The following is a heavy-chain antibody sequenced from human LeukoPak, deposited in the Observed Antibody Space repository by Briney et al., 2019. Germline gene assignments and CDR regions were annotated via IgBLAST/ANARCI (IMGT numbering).Heavy chain of an antibody. D-gene: IGHD6-6*01. CDR1: GGFNTHYY. CDR2: INHSGST. Sequence: SETLSLTCSVSGGFNTHYYWSWIRQPPWKGLEWIGEINHSGSTNYNPSLKSRVTISVDTSKNQFSLKLSSVTAADTAVYYCARLKGVAARRAAIDYWGQGTLVTVSS. V-gene: IGHV4-34*01. J-gene: IGHJ4*02. CDR3: ARLKGVAARRAAIDY.